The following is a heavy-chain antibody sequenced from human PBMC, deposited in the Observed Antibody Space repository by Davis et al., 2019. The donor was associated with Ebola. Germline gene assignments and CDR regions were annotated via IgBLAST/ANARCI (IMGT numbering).Heavy chain of an antibody. CDR1: GYTFTSYG. D-gene: IGHD3-9*01. V-gene: IGHV1-18*04. CDR2: ISGFNTNT. J-gene: IGHJ4*02. CDR3: ARAPNYDVLTGTSSYYFDY. Sequence: ASVTVSCKSSGYTFTSYGLVWVRQAPGLGLEWMGWISGFNTNTNFAQNFQGRVTVSKDTSTNTAYMDLRSLTSDDTAIYYCARAPNYDVLTGTSSYYFDYWGQGTLVTVSS.